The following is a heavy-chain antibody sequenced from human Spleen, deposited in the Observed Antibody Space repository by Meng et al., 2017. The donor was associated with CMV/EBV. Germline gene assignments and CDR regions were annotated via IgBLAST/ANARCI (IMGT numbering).Heavy chain of an antibody. CDR2: ISGGGGNT. V-gene: IGHV3-23*01. J-gene: IGHJ4*02. Sequence: LTFRRDAMKWVRQAPGKGLEWVSTISGGGGNTYYADSVKGRFTISRDNSKNTLYLEMNSLRAEDTAVFYCAKDGIEGYYDSSGYYDYWGQGTLVTVSS. CDR1: LTFRRDA. D-gene: IGHD3-22*01. CDR3: AKDGIEGYYDSSGYYDY.